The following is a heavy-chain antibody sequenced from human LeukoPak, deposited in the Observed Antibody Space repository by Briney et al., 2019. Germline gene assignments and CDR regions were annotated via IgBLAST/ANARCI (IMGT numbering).Heavy chain of an antibody. J-gene: IGHJ6*03. CDR1: GGSISSYY. Sequence: SETLSLTCTVSGGSISSYYWSWIRQPAGKGLEWIGHVYTSGSTNHNPSLMSRVTMSVDTSKNQFSLRLSSVTAADTAVYYCARAPERWYSYGSYTYYYMDVWGKGPRSPSP. D-gene: IGHD5-18*01. CDR3: ARAPERWYSYGSYTYYYMDV. V-gene: IGHV4-4*07. CDR2: VYTSGST.